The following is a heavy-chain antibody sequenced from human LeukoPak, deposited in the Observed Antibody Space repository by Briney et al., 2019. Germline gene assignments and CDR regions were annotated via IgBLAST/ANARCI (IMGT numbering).Heavy chain of an antibody. D-gene: IGHD3-16*01. J-gene: IGHJ3*02. V-gene: IGHV3-48*04. Sequence: GGSLRLSCAASGFTFSSYWMSWVRQAPGEGLGWVSYISSSSSIIYYAGSVKGRFTISRDNAKNSLYLQMNSLRAEDTAVYYCAREGEGGFDIWGQGTMVTVSS. CDR3: AREGEGGFDI. CDR2: ISSSSSII. CDR1: GFTFSSYW.